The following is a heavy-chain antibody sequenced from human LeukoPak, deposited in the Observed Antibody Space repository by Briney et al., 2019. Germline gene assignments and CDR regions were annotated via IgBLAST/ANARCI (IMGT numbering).Heavy chain of an antibody. V-gene: IGHV5-51*01. CDR1: GYNFTNYG. Sequence: GESLKISCKGSGYNFTNYGIGWVRQMPGKGLEWMGIIYPGDSDTTYSPSFQGQVTISADKSISTAYLQWSSLKASDTAMYYCARRRDGYNYVGTDYWGQGTLVTVSS. D-gene: IGHD5-24*01. J-gene: IGHJ4*02. CDR2: IYPGDSDT. CDR3: ARRRDGYNYVGTDY.